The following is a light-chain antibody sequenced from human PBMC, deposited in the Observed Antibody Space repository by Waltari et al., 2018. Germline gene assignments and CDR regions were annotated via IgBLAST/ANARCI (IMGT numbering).Light chain of an antibody. J-gene: IGLJ2*01. CDR2: DVS. CDR1: SSDVGGYNY. V-gene: IGLV2-14*03. CDR3: SSYTGSSTLVV. Sequence: QSALTQPASVSGSPGQSITISCTGTSSDVGGYNYFSWYQQHPGKAPKLMIYDVSDRPSGVSSRFSGSKYGNTASLIISGLQAEDEADYYCSSYTGSSTLVVFGGGTKLTVL.